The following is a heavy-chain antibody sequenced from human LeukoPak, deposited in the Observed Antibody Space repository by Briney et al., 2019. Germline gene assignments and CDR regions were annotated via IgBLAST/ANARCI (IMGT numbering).Heavy chain of an antibody. CDR3: AKSGSIAAAGFDY. J-gene: IGHJ4*02. CDR2: ISGSGGST. CDR1: GFNSYW. Sequence: PGGSLRLSCAASGFNSYWMSWVRQAPGKGLEWVSAISGSGGSTYYADSVKGRFTISRDNSKNTLYLQMNSLRAEDTAVYYCAKSGSIAAAGFDYWGQGTLVTVSS. D-gene: IGHD6-13*01. V-gene: IGHV3-23*01.